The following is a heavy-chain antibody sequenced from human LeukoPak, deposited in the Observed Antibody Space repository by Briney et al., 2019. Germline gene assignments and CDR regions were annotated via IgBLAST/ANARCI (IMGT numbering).Heavy chain of an antibody. CDR1: GVSIRSYY. CDR3: AKRGYSSSWSS. D-gene: IGHD6-13*01. J-gene: IGHJ5*02. Sequence: KSSETLSLTCSVSGVSIRSYYWSWIPQFPGKGLEWIGYISDSGSTNYNPSLKSRVSISRDTSKNQFSLRLTFVTAADTAVYFCAKRGYSSSWSSWGQGTLVTVSS. CDR2: ISDSGST. V-gene: IGHV4-59*01.